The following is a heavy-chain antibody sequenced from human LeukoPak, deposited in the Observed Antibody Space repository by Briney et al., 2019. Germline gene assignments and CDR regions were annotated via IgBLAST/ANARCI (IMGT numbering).Heavy chain of an antibody. J-gene: IGHJ4*02. V-gene: IGHV4-39*01. D-gene: IGHD1-26*01. CDR1: GDSLGTTSYY. Sequence: PSETLSLTCTVSGDSLGTTSYYWAWIRQSPGKGLEWLASISYSGNTYYNPSLKSQLTISEDTSKNQFSLKLTSVTAADTAVYHCARPEVGATRGLHFWGQGTLVIVSS. CDR3: ARPEVGATRGLHF. CDR2: ISYSGNT.